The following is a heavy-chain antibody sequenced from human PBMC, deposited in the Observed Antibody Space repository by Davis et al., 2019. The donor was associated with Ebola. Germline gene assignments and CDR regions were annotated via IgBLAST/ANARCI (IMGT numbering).Heavy chain of an antibody. CDR2: IYYSGIT. CDR1: GGSIISSSSY. Sequence: MPSETLSLTCTVSGGSIISSSSYWGWIRQPPRKGLEWIGSIYYSGITYYNPSLKSRVTISVDTSKNQFSLKLSSVTAADTAVYYCARDQGYSYGYIYYYYGMDVWGKGTTVTVSS. V-gene: IGHV4-39*07. D-gene: IGHD5-18*01. J-gene: IGHJ6*04. CDR3: ARDQGYSYGYIYYYYGMDV.